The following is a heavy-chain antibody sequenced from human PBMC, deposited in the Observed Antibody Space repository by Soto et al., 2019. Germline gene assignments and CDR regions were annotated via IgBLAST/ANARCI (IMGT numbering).Heavy chain of an antibody. CDR3: ARKYSLSSVLENDAFDI. CDR1: GGTFNNYA. D-gene: IGHD3-3*02. Sequence: QAQLVQSGAEVKKPGSSVKVSCKASGGTFNNYAFNWVRQAPGQGLEWMGRIIPIFGTATYAQKFQDTVTITADVSTSTAYMELSSLRSEDTAVYYCARKYSLSSVLENDAFDIWGQGTMVTVSS. J-gene: IGHJ3*02. V-gene: IGHV1-69*15. CDR2: IIPIFGTA.